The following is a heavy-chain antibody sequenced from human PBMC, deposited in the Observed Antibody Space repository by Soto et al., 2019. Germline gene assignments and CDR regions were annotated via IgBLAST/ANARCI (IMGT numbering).Heavy chain of an antibody. J-gene: IGHJ4*02. CDR3: AKDRVSTGSYSLDF. CDR2: VSGSGGT. V-gene: IGHV3-23*01. D-gene: IGHD1-26*01. CDR1: GFTFSNYG. Sequence: EVQLLESGGGLVQPGGSLRVSCAASGFTFSNYGMSWVRQAPEAGLEWVSTVSGSGGTSYADSVRGRLTISRDNTKNTLYLQMNSLRDEDTAIYYCAKDRVSTGSYSLDFWGQGTLVTVSS.